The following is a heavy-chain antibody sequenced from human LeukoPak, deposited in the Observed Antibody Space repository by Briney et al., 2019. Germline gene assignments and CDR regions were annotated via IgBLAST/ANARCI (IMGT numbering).Heavy chain of an antibody. CDR3: ARDSCDYGSCDAFDI. J-gene: IGHJ3*02. V-gene: IGHV3-30-3*01. Sequence: GGSLRLSCAASGFTFSSYAMHWVRQAPGKGLEWVAVISFDGSNKFYADSVKGRFTISRDNSKNALYLQMNSLRAEDTAVYYCARDSCDYGSCDAFDIWGQGTMVTVSS. CDR1: GFTFSSYA. CDR2: ISFDGSNK. D-gene: IGHD4-17*01.